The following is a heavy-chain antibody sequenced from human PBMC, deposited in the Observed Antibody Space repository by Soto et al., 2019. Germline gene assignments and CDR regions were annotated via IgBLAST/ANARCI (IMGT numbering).Heavy chain of an antibody. CDR2: IKSKTDGGTT. Sequence: GGSLRLSCAASGFTFSNAWMNWVRQAPGKGLEWVGRIKSKTDGGTTDYAAPVKGRFTISRDDSKNTLYLQMNSLKTEDIAVYYRTTDLLDLDAFDIWGKGTMVTVSS. J-gene: IGHJ3*02. CDR1: GFTFSNAW. D-gene: IGHD3-3*01. CDR3: TTDLLDLDAFDI. V-gene: IGHV3-15*07.